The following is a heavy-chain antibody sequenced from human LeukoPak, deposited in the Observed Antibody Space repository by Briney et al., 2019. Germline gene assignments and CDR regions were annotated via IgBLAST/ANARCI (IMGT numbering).Heavy chain of an antibody. D-gene: IGHD3-22*01. Sequence: PSETLSLTCTVSGGSISSYYWSWIRQPPGKGLEWIGYIYYSGSTNYNLSLKSRVTISVDTSKNQFSLKLSSVTAADTAVYYCARDRWYYYDSSGYRLDAFDIWGQGTMVTVSS. CDR2: IYYSGST. CDR1: GGSISSYY. J-gene: IGHJ3*02. V-gene: IGHV4-59*01. CDR3: ARDRWYYYDSSGYRLDAFDI.